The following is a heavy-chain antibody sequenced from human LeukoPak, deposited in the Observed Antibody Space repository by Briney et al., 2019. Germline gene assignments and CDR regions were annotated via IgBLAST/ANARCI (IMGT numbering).Heavy chain of an antibody. CDR3: ARGPSDYGGP. D-gene: IGHD4-23*01. J-gene: IGHJ3*01. CDR2: INHSGST. Sequence: GSLRLSCAASGFTFSSYSMDWVRQPPGKGLEWIGEINHSGSTNYNPSLKSRVTISVDSSKNQFSLKLSSVTAADTAVYYCARGPSDYGGPWGQGTMVTVSS. CDR1: GFTFSSYS. V-gene: IGHV4-34*01.